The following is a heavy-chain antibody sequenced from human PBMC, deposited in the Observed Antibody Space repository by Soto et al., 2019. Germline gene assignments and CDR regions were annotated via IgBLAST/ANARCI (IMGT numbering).Heavy chain of an antibody. D-gene: IGHD5-18*01. CDR1: GFTVSSNY. J-gene: IGHJ4*02. V-gene: IGHV3-53*01. Sequence: GGSLRLSCAASGFTVSSNYMSWVRQAPGKGLEWVSVIYSGGSTYYADSVKGRFTISRDNSKNTLYLQMNSLRAEDTAVYYCARVALGDTAMFYFDYWGQGTLVTVSS. CDR3: ARVALGDTAMFYFDY. CDR2: IYSGGST.